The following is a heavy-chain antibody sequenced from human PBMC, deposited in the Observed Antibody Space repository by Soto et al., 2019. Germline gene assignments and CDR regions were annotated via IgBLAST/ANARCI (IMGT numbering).Heavy chain of an antibody. Sequence: PSETLSLTCAVYGGSFSGYYWTWIRQPPGTGLEWIGEINHSGSTNYNPSLKSRVTISVDTSKNQFSLKLSSVTAADTAVYYCARVARWFGELYFDYWGQGTLVTVSS. CDR3: ARVARWFGELYFDY. D-gene: IGHD3-10*01. V-gene: IGHV4-34*09. J-gene: IGHJ4*02. CDR1: GGSFSGYY. CDR2: INHSGST.